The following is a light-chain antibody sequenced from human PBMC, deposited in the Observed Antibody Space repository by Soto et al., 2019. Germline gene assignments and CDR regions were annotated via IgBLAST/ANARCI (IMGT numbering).Light chain of an antibody. V-gene: IGKV3-20*01. CDR2: GAS. J-gene: IGKJ5*01. CDR1: QSVSNNY. CDR3: QQDGSSPIT. Sequence: EIVLTQSPGTLSLSPGERATLSCRASQSVSNNYLAWYQQKPGQAPRLLIYGASTRATGIPARFSGSGSGTDFTLTISSLQPEDFAVYYCQQDGSSPITFGQGTRLEIK.